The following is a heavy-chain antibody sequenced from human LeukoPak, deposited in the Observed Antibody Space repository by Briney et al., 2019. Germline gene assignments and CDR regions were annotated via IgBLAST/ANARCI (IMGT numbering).Heavy chain of an antibody. CDR1: GFTFSPVW. V-gene: IGHV3-74*01. CDR2: IINDGSYT. CDR3: AKDQVVITTTGSWFDP. J-gene: IGHJ5*02. D-gene: IGHD3-22*01. Sequence: PGGSLRLSCAASGFTFSPVWMHWVRQAPGKGLMWVSHIINDGSYTTYADSVKGRFTISRDNAKNTVYLQMNSLRAEDTAVYYCAKDQVVITTTGSWFDPWGQGTLVTVSS.